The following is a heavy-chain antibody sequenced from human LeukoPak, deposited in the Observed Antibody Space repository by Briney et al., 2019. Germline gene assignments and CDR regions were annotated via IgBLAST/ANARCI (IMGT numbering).Heavy chain of an antibody. D-gene: IGHD5-18*01. CDR3: ARAADTNRFDP. CDR2: ISSSSSYI. Sequence: GGSLRLSCAASGFTFSSYSMNWVRQAPGKGLEWVSSISSSSSYIYYADSVKGRFTISRDNAKNSLYLQMNSLRAEDTAVYYCARAADTNRFDPWGQGALVTVSS. CDR1: GFTFSSYS. V-gene: IGHV3-21*01. J-gene: IGHJ5*02.